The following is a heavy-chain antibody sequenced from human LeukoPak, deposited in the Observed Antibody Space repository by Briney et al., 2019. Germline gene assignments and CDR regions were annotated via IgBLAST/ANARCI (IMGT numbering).Heavy chain of an antibody. CDR1: GFTFSSYG. J-gene: IGHJ4*02. CDR3: AKDVDYDSSGPTDY. V-gene: IGHV3-30*18. CDR2: ISYDGSNK. Sequence: GRSLRLSCAASGFTFSSYGMHWVRQAPGKGLEWVAVISYDGSNKYYADSVKGRFTISRDNSKNTLYLQMNSLRAEDTAVYCCAKDVDYDSSGPTDYWGQGTLVTVSS. D-gene: IGHD3-22*01.